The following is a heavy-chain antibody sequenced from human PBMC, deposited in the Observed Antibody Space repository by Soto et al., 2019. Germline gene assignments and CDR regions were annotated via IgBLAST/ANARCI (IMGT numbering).Heavy chain of an antibody. V-gene: IGHV1-69*01. CDR2: IIPIFGTA. CDR3: ARGPGITMDGDYFDY. CDR1: GYTFTSNW. D-gene: IGHD3-10*01. J-gene: IGHJ4*02. Sequence: QVQLVQSGAEVKKPGASVKVSCKASGYTFTSNWIHWVRRAPGQGLEWMGGIIPIFGTANYAQKFQGRVTITADESTSTAYMELSSLRSEDTAVYYCARGPGITMDGDYFDYWGQGTLVTVSS.